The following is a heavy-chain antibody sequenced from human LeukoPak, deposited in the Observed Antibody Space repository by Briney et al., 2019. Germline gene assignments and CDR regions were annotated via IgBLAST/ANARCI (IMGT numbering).Heavy chain of an antibody. V-gene: IGHV4-38-2*02. CDR1: GYSISSGYY. CDR2: INHSGST. J-gene: IGHJ5*02. CDR3: ARGEDTAMAHLYNWFDP. D-gene: IGHD5-18*01. Sequence: PSETLSLTCTVSGYSISSGYYWSWIRQPPGKGLEWIGEINHSGSTNYNPSLKSRVTISVDTSKNQFSLKLSSVTAADTAVYYCARGEDTAMAHLYNWFDPWGQGTLVTVSS.